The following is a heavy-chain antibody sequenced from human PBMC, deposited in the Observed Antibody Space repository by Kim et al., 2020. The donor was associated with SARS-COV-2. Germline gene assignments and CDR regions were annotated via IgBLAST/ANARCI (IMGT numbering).Heavy chain of an antibody. J-gene: IGHJ1*01. V-gene: IGHV4-59*01. D-gene: IGHD3-10*01. CDR2: IYYSGST. Sequence: SETLSLTCTVSGGSISSYYWSWIRQPPGKGLEWIGYIYYSGSTNYNPSLKSRVTISVDTSKNQFSLKLSSVTAADTAVYYCAREGVTMVRGVIISPLGFQHWGQGTLVTVCS. CDR3: AREGVTMVRGVIISPLGFQH. CDR1: GGSISSYY.